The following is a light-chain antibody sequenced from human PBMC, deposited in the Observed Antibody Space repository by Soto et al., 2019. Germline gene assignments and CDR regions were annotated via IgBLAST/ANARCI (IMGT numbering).Light chain of an antibody. Sequence: EIVMTQSPGTLSVSPGERATLSCRASQSISSNLAWYQQKPGQAPRLLIYAASARATGIPARFSGSGSGTEFTLAISSLQSEDFAVYYCQQCDDWPRTFGQGTKVEIK. CDR1: QSISSN. CDR3: QQCDDWPRT. J-gene: IGKJ1*01. CDR2: AAS. V-gene: IGKV3-15*01.